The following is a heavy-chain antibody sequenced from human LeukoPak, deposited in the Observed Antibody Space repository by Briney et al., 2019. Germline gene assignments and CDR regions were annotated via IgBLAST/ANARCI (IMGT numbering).Heavy chain of an antibody. CDR3: ARVARDYSFFDY. J-gene: IGHJ4*02. CDR1: GYTFTAYY. D-gene: IGHD2-21*01. Sequence: GASVKVSCKASGYTFTAYYIHWVRQAPGQGLDWMGWIKPNSGAISYPQKFQGRVTMTRDTSISTTYMELSSLRSDDTAVYYCARVARDYSFFDYWGQGTLVTVSS. CDR2: IKPNSGAI. V-gene: IGHV1-2*02.